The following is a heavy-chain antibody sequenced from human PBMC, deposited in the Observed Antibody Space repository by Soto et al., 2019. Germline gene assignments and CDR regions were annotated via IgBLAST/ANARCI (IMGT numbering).Heavy chain of an antibody. D-gene: IGHD4-17*01. CDR1: GYTLTELS. V-gene: IGHV1-24*01. Sequence: ASVKVSCKVSGYTLTELSMHWVRQAPGKGLEWMGGFDPEDGETIYAQKFQGRVTMTEDTSTDTAYMELSSLRSEDTAVYYCATDPPLGTTVTKYAFDIWGQGTMVTVSS. CDR2: FDPEDGET. CDR3: ATDPPLGTTVTKYAFDI. J-gene: IGHJ3*02.